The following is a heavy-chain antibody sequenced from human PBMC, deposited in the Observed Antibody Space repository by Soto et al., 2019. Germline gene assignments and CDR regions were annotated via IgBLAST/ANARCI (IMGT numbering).Heavy chain of an antibody. D-gene: IGHD2-21*01. CDR2: IFYTGSP. CDR3: ARARVRRDNKPYGMDV. J-gene: IGHJ6*02. V-gene: IGHV4-31*03. Sequence: QVQLQESGPGLVKPSQTLSLTCTVSGDSIASGPYYWTWIRQHPGKGLEWIGNIFYTGSPYYNPSPQSRVSISVDTPKTQFSLRLTSVTAADTAIYYCARARVRRDNKPYGMDVWGQGTTVTVSS. CDR1: GDSIASGPYY.